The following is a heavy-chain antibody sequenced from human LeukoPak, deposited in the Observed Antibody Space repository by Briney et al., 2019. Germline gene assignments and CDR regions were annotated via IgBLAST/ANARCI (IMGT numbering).Heavy chain of an antibody. D-gene: IGHD2-8*02. CDR1: GYIITGYY. CDR2: INPNSGGT. J-gene: IGHJ5*02. Sequence: ASVKVSCKASGYIITGYYLHWVRQAPGQGLEWMGRINPNSGGTDYAQIFQGRVTMTRDTSINTAYMELNRLTSDDTDVYFCARDELVGVGGRWFDPWGQGTLVTVSS. CDR3: ARDELVGVGGRWFDP. V-gene: IGHV1-2*05.